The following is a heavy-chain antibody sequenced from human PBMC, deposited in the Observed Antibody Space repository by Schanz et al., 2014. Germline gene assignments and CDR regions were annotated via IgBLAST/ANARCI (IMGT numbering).Heavy chain of an antibody. CDR1: GFAFSSYG. Sequence: EVKMVESGGGLVKPGGSLRLSCLASGFAFSSYGMNWLRQAPGKGLEWVSVIGVDDTTTYYADSVKGRFTISRDNSKNSLYLQMNSLRAEDTAVYYCARIGGSVFDYWAQGTLVTVSS. J-gene: IGHJ4*02. V-gene: IGHV3-21*04. CDR3: ARIGGSVFDY. CDR2: IGVDDTTT. D-gene: IGHD3-10*01.